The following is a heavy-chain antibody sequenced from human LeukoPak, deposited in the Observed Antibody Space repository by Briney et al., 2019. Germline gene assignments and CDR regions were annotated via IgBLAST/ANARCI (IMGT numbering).Heavy chain of an antibody. CDR2: MNPNYGNT. V-gene: IGHV1-8*01. D-gene: IGHD3-10*01. J-gene: IGHJ5*02. CDR1: GFTFTSYD. Sequence: ASVRVSCKASGFTFTSYDINWVRQASGQGLEWMGWMNPNYGNTGYAQKFQGRVIMTRDTSISTAYMELRDLRSEDTAVYYCVRDGEGVAISVNYWFDPWGQGTLVTVSS. CDR3: VRDGEGVAISVNYWFDP.